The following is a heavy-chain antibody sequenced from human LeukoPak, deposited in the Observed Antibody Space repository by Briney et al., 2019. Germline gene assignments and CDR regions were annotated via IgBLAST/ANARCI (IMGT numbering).Heavy chain of an antibody. V-gene: IGHV4-34*01. J-gene: IGHJ6*03. D-gene: IGHD3-16*02. CDR3: ARRTPGLYFGAFYYYMDV. Sequence: SETLSLTCRVYGGSFSGYYWSWIRQSPGRRLEWLGEINHSGSTNYHPSLRSRLTISVDKSNNKFSLYMTSVTAADTAVYFCARRTPGLYFGAFYYYMDVWGKGATVIISS. CDR2: INHSGST. CDR1: GGSFSGYY.